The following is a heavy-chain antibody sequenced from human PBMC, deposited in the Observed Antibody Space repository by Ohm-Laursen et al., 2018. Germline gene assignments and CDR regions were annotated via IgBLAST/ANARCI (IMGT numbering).Heavy chain of an antibody. Sequence: SLRLSCTASGFTFYNFAMTWVRQAPGKGLEWVSAISGSGGSTYYADSVKGRFTISRDNSKNTLYLQMNSLRAEDTAVYYCAKGPEHINWNYGDYWGQGTLVTVSS. J-gene: IGHJ4*02. V-gene: IGHV3-23*01. D-gene: IGHD1-7*01. CDR1: GFTFYNFA. CDR3: AKGPEHINWNYGDY. CDR2: ISGSGGST.